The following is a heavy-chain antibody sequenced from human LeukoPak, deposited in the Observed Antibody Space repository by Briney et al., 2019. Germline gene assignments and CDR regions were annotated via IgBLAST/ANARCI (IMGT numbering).Heavy chain of an antibody. D-gene: IGHD4-17*01. CDR3: TKDPNGNYIGAFDP. V-gene: IGHV3-23*01. CDR1: GLSLSDFA. CDR2: MTGNGGTV. J-gene: IGHJ5*02. Sequence: PGGSLRLSCAGSGLSLSDFAMTWVRQAPGKGLEWVSSMTGNGGTVVYTDSVKGRFTMSRDNSKNTVYLQMNSLRAEDTALYYCTKDPNGNYIGAFDPWGLGTLVTVSS.